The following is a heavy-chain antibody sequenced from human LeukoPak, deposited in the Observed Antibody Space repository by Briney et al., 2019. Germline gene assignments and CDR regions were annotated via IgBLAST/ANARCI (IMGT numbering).Heavy chain of an antibody. J-gene: IGHJ4*02. D-gene: IGHD2-2*01. CDR3: ARGRRDIVVVPAAKAFTVTTYYFDY. CDR1: GYTFTSYD. V-gene: IGHV1-8*01. CDR2: MNPNSGNT. Sequence: ASVKVSCKASGYTFTSYDINWVRQATGQGLAWMGWMNPNSGNTGYAQKFQGRVTMTRNTSISTAYMELSSLRSEDTAVYYCARGRRDIVVVPAAKAFTVTTYYFDYWGQGTLVTVSS.